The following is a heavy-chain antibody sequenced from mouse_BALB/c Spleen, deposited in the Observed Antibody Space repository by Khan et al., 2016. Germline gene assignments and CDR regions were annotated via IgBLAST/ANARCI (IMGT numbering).Heavy chain of an antibody. D-gene: IGHD1-1*01. CDR2: IYPGDGDT. V-gene: IGHV1-87*01. CDR1: GYTFTSYW. J-gene: IGHJ2*01. Sequence: QVQLQQSGAELARPGASVKLSCKASGYTFTSYWMQWVKQRPGQGLEWIGAIYPGDGDTRYTQKFKGKATLTADKSSSTAYMQLSSLASEDSAVDACASYYGGSYDYFDYWGQGTPLTVSS. CDR3: ASYYGGSYDYFDY.